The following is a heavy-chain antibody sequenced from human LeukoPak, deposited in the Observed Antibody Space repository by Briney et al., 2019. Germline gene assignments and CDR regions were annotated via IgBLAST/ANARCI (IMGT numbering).Heavy chain of an antibody. CDR3: ARGPRIAAAGKGWFDP. Sequence: ASVKVSCKASGYTFTSYYMHWVRQAPGQGLEWMGIINPSGGSTSYAQKFQGRVTMTRDTSTSTVYMELSSLRSEDTAMYYCARGPRIAAAGKGWFDPWGQGTLVTVSS. J-gene: IGHJ5*02. V-gene: IGHV1-46*01. CDR1: GYTFTSYY. D-gene: IGHD6-13*01. CDR2: INPSGGST.